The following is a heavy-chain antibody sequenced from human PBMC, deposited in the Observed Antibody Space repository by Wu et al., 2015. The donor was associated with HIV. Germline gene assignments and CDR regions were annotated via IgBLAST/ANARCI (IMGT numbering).Heavy chain of an antibody. D-gene: IGHD3-22*01. V-gene: IGHV1-69*01. Sequence: QVQLVQSGAEVKKPGSSVKVSCKASGGTFSSYAISWVRQAPGQGLEWMGGIIPIFGTANYAQKFQGRVTITTDESTSTAYMELSSLRSEDTAVYYCAREAAAYYYDSSRSPQWFDPWGQGTLVTVSS. J-gene: IGHJ5*02. CDR1: GGTFSSYA. CDR2: IIPIFGTA. CDR3: AREAAAYYYDSSRSPQWFDP.